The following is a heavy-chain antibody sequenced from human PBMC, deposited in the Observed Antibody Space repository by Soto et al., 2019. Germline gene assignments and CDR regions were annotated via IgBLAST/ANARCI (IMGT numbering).Heavy chain of an antibody. CDR3: ARGGGRFEQ. D-gene: IGHD3-3*01. CDR2: TYYNGDT. J-gene: IGHJ4*02. CDR1: GASINIDF. Sequence: QVQLQESGPGLVKPSETLSLTCSVSGASINIDFWSWIRQPPGKGLEWIGFTYYNGDTVHNPSLKGRASASVDTSKSQVSLRLNSLTAADTAVYYCARGGGRFEQWGQGTLVTVSS. V-gene: IGHV4-59*01.